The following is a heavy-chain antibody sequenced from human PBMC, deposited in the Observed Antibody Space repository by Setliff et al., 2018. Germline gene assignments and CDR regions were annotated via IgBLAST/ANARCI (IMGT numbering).Heavy chain of an antibody. Sequence: ASETLSLTCAVSGYSISSGYYWGWIRQPPGKGLEWIGYIYYSGGTNYNPSLKSRVTRSVDTSKNQFSLKLSSVTAADTAVYYCARDQGRDYYYYYYMDVWGKGTTVTVSS. J-gene: IGHJ6*03. V-gene: IGHV4-61*01. D-gene: IGHD3-10*01. CDR2: IYYSGGT. CDR3: ARDQGRDYYYYYYMDV. CDR1: GYSISSGYY.